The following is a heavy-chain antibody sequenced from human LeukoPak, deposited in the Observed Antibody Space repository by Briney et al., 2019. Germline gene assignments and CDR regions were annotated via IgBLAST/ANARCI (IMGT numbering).Heavy chain of an antibody. CDR1: GLTYSSYA. CDR2: ISGSGGST. J-gene: IGHJ4*02. CDR3: APPPGEYDSSGYSQPLYYFDY. Sequence: PGGSLRLSCAPSGLTYSSYAMSWVRPAPGKGLEWVSAISGSGGSTYYADSVKGRFTISRDTSKNTLYLQVNSLRAEYTAVYYCAPPPGEYDSSGYSQPLYYFDYWGQGTPVTVSS. V-gene: IGHV3-23*01. D-gene: IGHD3-22*01.